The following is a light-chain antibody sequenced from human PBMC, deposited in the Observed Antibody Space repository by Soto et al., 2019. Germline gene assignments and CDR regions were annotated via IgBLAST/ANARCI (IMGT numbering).Light chain of an antibody. J-gene: IGLJ1*01. CDR3: SSYTSGSTYV. V-gene: IGLV2-18*02. Sequence: QSALTQPPSVSGSPGQSVTISCTGTSSDVGRYNRVSWYQQPPGTAPKLMIYEVSNRPSGVPDRFSGSKSGNTASLTISGLQAEDEADYYCSSYTSGSTYVFGTGTKLTVL. CDR1: SSDVGRYNR. CDR2: EVS.